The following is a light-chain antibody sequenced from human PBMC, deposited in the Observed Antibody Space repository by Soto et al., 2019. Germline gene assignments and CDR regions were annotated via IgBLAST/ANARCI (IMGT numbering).Light chain of an antibody. CDR3: QQYDIAPWT. Sequence: EIVLTQSPGTLSLSPGERATLSCRDRQSISNTYLAWYQQKPGQAPGLLIYGASSRATGIPDRFSGSGSGTDFTLTISRLDPEDFAVYYCQQYDIAPWTFGQGTKVEIK. J-gene: IGKJ1*01. CDR1: QSISNTY. V-gene: IGKV3-20*01. CDR2: GAS.